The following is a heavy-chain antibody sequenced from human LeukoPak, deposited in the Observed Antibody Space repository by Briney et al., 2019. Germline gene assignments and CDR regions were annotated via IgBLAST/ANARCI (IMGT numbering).Heavy chain of an antibody. J-gene: IGHJ6*02. CDR2: IIPIFGTA. V-gene: IGHV1-69*13. D-gene: IGHD5-18*01. CDR3: ARDRVYSYGPEINGMDV. CDR1: GYTFTSYG. Sequence: SVKVSCKASGYTFTSYGISWVRQAPGQGLEWMGGIIPIFGTANYAQKFQGRVTITADESTSTAYMELSSLRSEDTAVYYCARDRVYSYGPEINGMDVWGQGTTVTVSS.